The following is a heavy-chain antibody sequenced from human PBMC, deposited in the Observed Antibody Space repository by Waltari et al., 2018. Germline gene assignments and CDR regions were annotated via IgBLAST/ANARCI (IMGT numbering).Heavy chain of an antibody. V-gene: IGHV1-18*01. CDR3: GRDGGTDHEPLTGYKY. CDR2: MNGYSGNT. D-gene: IGHD3-9*01. CDR1: GYTFTDFG. Sequence: QVQLVQSGGEVKEPGASVRVSCKTSGYTFTDFGIVWVRQAPGQGLEYMGWMNGYSGNTNYAEKFQGRFTLTRDTSMETVYMDLRSLKSDDTAVYYCGRDGGTDHEPLTGYKYWGQGTQVSVTS. J-gene: IGHJ4*02.